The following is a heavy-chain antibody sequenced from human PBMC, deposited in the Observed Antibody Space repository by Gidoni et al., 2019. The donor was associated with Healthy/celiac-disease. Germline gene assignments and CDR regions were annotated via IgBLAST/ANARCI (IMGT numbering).Heavy chain of an antibody. J-gene: IGHJ6*02. Sequence: QVQLQASGPGLVKPSETLSLTCAVSGYSISSGYYWGWIRQPPGKGLEWIGSIYHSGSTYYNPSLKSRVTISVDTSKNQFSLKLSSVTAADTAVYYCARIHVGYSYVAHYYYGMDVWGQGTTVTVSS. CDR3: ARIHVGYSYVAHYYYGMDV. V-gene: IGHV4-38-2*01. D-gene: IGHD5-18*01. CDR2: IYHSGST. CDR1: GYSISSGYY.